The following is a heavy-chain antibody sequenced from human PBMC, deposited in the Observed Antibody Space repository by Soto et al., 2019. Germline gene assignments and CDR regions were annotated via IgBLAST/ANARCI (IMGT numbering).Heavy chain of an antibody. CDR3: ARNHRGYSYGYEVDY. CDR1: GFTFSTYA. Sequence: PGGSLRLSCAASGFTFSTYAMSWVRQAPGKGLEWVSAISSSSSTIYYADSVKGRFTISRDNSKNTLYLQMNSLRAEDTAVYYCARNHRGYSYGYEVDYWGQGTLVTVSS. V-gene: IGHV3-48*01. J-gene: IGHJ4*02. CDR2: ISSSSSTI. D-gene: IGHD5-18*01.